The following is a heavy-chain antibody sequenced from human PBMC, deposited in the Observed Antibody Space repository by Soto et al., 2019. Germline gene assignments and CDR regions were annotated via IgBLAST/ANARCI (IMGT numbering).Heavy chain of an antibody. V-gene: IGHV4-31*03. CDR3: AGVEDSGGYFGAVGPSEAFDY. D-gene: IGHD1-26*01. CDR2: IYYSGST. Sequence: SETLSLTCTVSGGSISSGGYYWSWIRQHPGKGLEWIGYIYYSGSTYYTPSLKSRVTISVDTSKNQFSLKLSSVTAADTAVYYCAGVEDSGGYFGAVGPSEAFDYWGQGTLVTVSS. CDR1: GGSISSGGYY. J-gene: IGHJ4*02.